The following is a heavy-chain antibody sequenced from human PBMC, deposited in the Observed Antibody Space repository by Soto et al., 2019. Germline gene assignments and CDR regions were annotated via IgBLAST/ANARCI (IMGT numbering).Heavy chain of an antibody. V-gene: IGHV1-69*12. J-gene: IGHJ6*02. CDR1: GGTFSTSA. D-gene: IGHD3-3*02. CDR2: IMPVFATP. Sequence: QVQLVQSGAEVKKPGSSVKVSCKASGGTFSTSAISWVRQAPGQGLEWVGGIMPVFATPDYAQKFQGRVTISADESTTTASLELTILRTDDTAVYYCARDKDRQQLGGNYYYILDVWGQGTAIIVSS. CDR3: ARDKDRQQLGGNYYYILDV.